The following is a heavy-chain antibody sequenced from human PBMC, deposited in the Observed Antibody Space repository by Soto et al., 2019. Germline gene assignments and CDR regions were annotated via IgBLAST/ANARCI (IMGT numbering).Heavy chain of an antibody. CDR1: GGIFSSHA. Sequence: QVQLVQSGAEVKKPGSSVKVSCKASGGIFSSHAITWVRQAPGQGLEWMGGIVPIFGTSNYAEHFQGRVTITADKSTSTAYMELSSLRSEDTAVYYCASDXXXXVAVPDDYYYGLDVWGQGTPVTVSS. V-gene: IGHV1-69*06. D-gene: IGHD2-15*01. CDR2: IVPIFGTS. J-gene: IGHJ6*02. CDR3: ASDXXXXVAVPDDYYYGLDV.